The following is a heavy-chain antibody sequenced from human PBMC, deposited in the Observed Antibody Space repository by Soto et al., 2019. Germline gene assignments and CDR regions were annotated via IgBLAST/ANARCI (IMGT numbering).Heavy chain of an antibody. CDR2: IYSGGST. J-gene: IGHJ5*02. CDR3: ARDPGGSYLRFDP. D-gene: IGHD1-26*01. V-gene: IGHV3-53*02. CDR1: GFTVSSNY. Sequence: EVQLVETGGGLIQPGGSLRLSCAASGFTVSSNYMSWVRQAPGKGLEWVSVIYSGGSTYYADSVKGRFTISRDNSKNTLYLQMNSLRAEDTAVYYCARDPGGSYLRFDPWGQGTLVTVSS.